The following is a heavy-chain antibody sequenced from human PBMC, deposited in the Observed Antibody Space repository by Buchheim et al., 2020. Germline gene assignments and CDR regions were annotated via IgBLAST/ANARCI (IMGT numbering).Heavy chain of an antibody. V-gene: IGHV1-8*01. CDR1: GYTFTSYD. J-gene: IGHJ5*02. CDR3: ARATVLRYFDWLLPGEDNWFDP. D-gene: IGHD3-9*01. Sequence: QVQLVQSGAEVKKPGASVKVSCKASGYTFTSYDINWVRQATGQGLEWMGWMNPNSGHTGYAQKFQGRVTMTRNTSISTAYMELSSLRSEDTAVYYCARATVLRYFDWLLPGEDNWFDPWGQGTL. CDR2: MNPNSGHT.